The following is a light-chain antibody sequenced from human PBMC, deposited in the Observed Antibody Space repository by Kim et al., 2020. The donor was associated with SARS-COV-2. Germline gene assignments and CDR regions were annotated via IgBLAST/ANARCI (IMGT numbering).Light chain of an antibody. V-gene: IGKV1-39*01. CDR2: GAS. CDR3: QQSFKSPPT. Sequence: ASVGDRVTITSRASQHIAMYLNWYQQRPGKAPKLLIYGASSLESGVPSRFSGSGSGTDFALTINTLQPEDFATYYCQQSFKSPPTFGGGTKVDIK. CDR1: QHIAMY. J-gene: IGKJ4*01.